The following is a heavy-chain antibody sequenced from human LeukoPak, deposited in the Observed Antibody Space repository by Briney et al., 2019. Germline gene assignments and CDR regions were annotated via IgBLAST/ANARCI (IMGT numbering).Heavy chain of an antibody. Sequence: VASVKVSCKASGYTFTSYAMNWVRQAPGQGLEWMGWINTNTGNPTYAQGFTGRFVFSLDTSVSTAYLQISSLKAEDTAVYYCAREVVRGVINPLFYYYYYYMDVWGEGTTVTVSS. V-gene: IGHV7-4-1*02. CDR3: AREVVRGVINPLFYYYYYYMDV. D-gene: IGHD3-10*01. J-gene: IGHJ6*03. CDR1: GYTFTSYA. CDR2: INTNTGNP.